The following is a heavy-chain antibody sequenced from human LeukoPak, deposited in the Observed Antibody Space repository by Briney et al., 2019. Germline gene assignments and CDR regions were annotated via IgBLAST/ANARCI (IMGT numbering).Heavy chain of an antibody. CDR1: GFTFSSYA. D-gene: IGHD6-13*01. Sequence: PGRSLRLSCAASGFTFSSYAMHWVRQAPGKGLEWVAVISYDGSNKYYADSVKGRFTISRDNSKNTLYLQMNSLRAEDTAVYYCARSPSSSWYVDPYYIDYWGQGTLVTVSS. CDR3: ARSPSSSWYVDPYYIDY. J-gene: IGHJ4*02. CDR2: ISYDGSNK. V-gene: IGHV3-30-3*01.